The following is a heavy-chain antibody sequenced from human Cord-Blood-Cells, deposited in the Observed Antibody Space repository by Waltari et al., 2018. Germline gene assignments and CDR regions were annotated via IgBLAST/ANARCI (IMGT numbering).Heavy chain of an antibody. CDR3: ARFPSRRGGAFDI. D-gene: IGHD3-10*01. CDR2: ISSSSSTI. CDR1: GLTLSSAS. V-gene: IGHV3-48*01. J-gene: IGHJ3*02. Sequence: EVQLVESGEGLVEPGGSLRPSGASVGLTLSSASMNWVSQAPGKGLEWVSYISSSSSTIYYADSVKGRFTISRDNAKNSLYLQMNSLRAEDTAVYYCARFPSRRGGAFDIWGQGTMVTVSS.